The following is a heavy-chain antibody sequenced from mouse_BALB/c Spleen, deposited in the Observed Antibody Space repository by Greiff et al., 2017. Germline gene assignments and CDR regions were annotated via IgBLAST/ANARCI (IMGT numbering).Heavy chain of an antibody. CDR2: INPSNGRT. V-gene: IGHV1S81*02. CDR3: ARGAESFDY. D-gene: IGHD3-3*01. Sequence: QVHVKQPGAELVKPGASVKLSCKASGYTFTSYWMHWVKQRPGQGLEWIGEINPSNGRTNYNEKFKSKATLTVDKSSSTAYMQLSSLTSEDSAVYYCARGAESFDYWGQGTTLTVSS. CDR1: GYTFTSYW. J-gene: IGHJ2*01.